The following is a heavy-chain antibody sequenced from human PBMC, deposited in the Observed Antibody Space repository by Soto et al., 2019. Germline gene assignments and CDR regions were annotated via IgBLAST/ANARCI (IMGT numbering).Heavy chain of an antibody. Sequence: PSETLSLTCTVSGGSVSSGSYYWSWIRQPPGKGLEWIGYIYYSGSTNYNPSLKSRVTISVDTSKNQFSLKLSSVTAADTAVYYCARANYYDSPFDYWGQGTLVTVSS. CDR3: ARANYYDSPFDY. CDR1: GGSVSSGSYY. CDR2: IYYSGST. V-gene: IGHV4-61*01. J-gene: IGHJ4*02. D-gene: IGHD3-22*01.